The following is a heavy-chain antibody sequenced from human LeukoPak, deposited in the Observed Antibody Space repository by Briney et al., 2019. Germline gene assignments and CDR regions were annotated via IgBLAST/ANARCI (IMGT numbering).Heavy chain of an antibody. Sequence: AETLSLTCTVSRGPISSSIYYWNWIRQPPGKGLEWIGEINHSGSTNYNPSLKSRVTISVDTSKNHFSLKLSSVTAADTAVYYCARGPIVGAVDYWGQGTLVTVSS. J-gene: IGHJ4*02. D-gene: IGHD1-26*01. CDR2: INHSGST. V-gene: IGHV4-39*02. CDR1: RGPISSSIYY. CDR3: ARGPIVGAVDY.